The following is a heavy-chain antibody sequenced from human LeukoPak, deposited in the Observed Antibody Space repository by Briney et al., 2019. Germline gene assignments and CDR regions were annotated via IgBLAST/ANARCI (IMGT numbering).Heavy chain of an antibody. J-gene: IGHJ6*03. V-gene: IGHV3-21*04. D-gene: IGHD6-13*01. CDR2: ISSSSSYI. CDR3: ARGSATYSSSWYFYYYYYMDV. Sequence: GGSLRLSCAASGFTFSSYSMNWVRQAPGKGLEWVSSISSSSSYIYYADSVKGRFTISRDNAKNSLYLQMNSLRAEDTAVYYCARGSATYSSSWYFYYYYYMDVWGKGTTVTISS. CDR1: GFTFSSYS.